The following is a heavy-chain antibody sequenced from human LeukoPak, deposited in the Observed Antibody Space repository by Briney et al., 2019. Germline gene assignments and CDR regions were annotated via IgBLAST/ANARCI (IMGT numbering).Heavy chain of an antibody. D-gene: IGHD5-12*01. J-gene: IGHJ4*02. CDR2: IKSKTDGGTT. V-gene: IGHV3-15*01. Sequence: GGSLRLSCAASGFTFTNAWMSWVRQAPGKGLEWVGRIKSKTDGGTTDYAAPVKGRFTISRDDSKNTLYLQMNSLRAEDTAVYYCARDFTLKSGYVTGSGTDYWGQGTLVTVSS. CDR3: ARDFTLKSGYVTGSGTDY. CDR1: GFTFTNAW.